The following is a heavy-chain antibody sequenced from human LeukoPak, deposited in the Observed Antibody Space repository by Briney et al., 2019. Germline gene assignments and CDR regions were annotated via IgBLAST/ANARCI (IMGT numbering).Heavy chain of an antibody. CDR1: GFTFSSYG. CDR3: AKDSAQQLVPNPEPWFDP. CDR2: IRYDGSNK. V-gene: IGHV3-30*02. J-gene: IGHJ5*02. D-gene: IGHD6-13*01. Sequence: GGSLRLSCAASGFTFSSYGMHWVRQAPGKGLEWVAFIRYDGSNKYYADSVKGRFTISRDNSKNTLYLQMNSLRAEDTAVYYCAKDSAQQLVPNPEPWFDPWGQGTLVTVSS.